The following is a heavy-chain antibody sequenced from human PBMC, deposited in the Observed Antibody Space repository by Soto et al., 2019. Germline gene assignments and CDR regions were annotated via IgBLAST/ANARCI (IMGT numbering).Heavy chain of an antibody. D-gene: IGHD5-18*01. CDR1: GGSITSKY. Sequence: PSETLSLTCTISGGSITSKYWNWIRQPPGKGLEWIGYIDYSGTTNYNPSLKSRVTISVDTSKNQFSLKLTSVTAADTAAYYCASNGYSYGRDYYYYTMDVWGQGTTVTVSS. V-gene: IGHV4-59*01. CDR2: IDYSGTT. CDR3: ASNGYSYGRDYYYYTMDV. J-gene: IGHJ6*02.